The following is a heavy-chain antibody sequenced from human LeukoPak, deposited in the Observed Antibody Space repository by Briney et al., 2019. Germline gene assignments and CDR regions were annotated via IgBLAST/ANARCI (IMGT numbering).Heavy chain of an antibody. J-gene: IGHJ1*01. CDR2: IYSSGDT. CDR1: GFTVSSNY. D-gene: IGHD5-12*01. CDR3: ARIPIVTITSGGY. Sequence: GGSLRLSCAASGFTVSSNYMSWVRQAPGKGLDWVSVIYSSGDTFYADSVKGRFTISRDNSKNTLYLQMNSLRAGDTAVYYCARIPIVTITSGGYWGQGTLVTVSS. V-gene: IGHV3-53*01.